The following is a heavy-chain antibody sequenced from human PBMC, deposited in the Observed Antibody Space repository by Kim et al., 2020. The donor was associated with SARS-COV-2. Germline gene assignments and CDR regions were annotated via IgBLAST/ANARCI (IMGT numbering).Heavy chain of an antibody. Sequence: GGSLRLSCAASGFTFSNAWMSWVRQAPGKGLEWVGRIKSKTDGGTTDYAAPVKGRFTISRDDSKNTLYLQMNSLKTEDTAVYYCTTGVVVIAMRDYYYYYGMDVWGQGTTVTVSS. CDR3: TTGVVVIAMRDYYYYYGMDV. J-gene: IGHJ6*02. V-gene: IGHV3-15*01. CDR2: IKSKTDGGTT. D-gene: IGHD2-21*01. CDR1: GFTFSNAW.